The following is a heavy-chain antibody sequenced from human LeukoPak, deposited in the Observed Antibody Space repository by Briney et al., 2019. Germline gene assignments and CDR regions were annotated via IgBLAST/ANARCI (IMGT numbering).Heavy chain of an antibody. CDR3: ARDRYMTTVPEY. CDR2: IYHSGST. D-gene: IGHD4-17*01. Sequence: SETLSLTCAVSGGSISSGGYSWSWIRQPPGKGLEWIGYIYHSGSTYYNPSLKSRVTISVDRSKNQFSLKLSSVTAADTAVYYCARDRYMTTVPEYWGQGTLVTVFS. V-gene: IGHV4-30-2*01. CDR1: GGSISSGGYS. J-gene: IGHJ4*02.